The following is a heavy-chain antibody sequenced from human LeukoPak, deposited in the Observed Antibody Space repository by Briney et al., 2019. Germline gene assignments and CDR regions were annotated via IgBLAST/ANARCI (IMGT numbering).Heavy chain of an antibody. CDR1: GGSISSYY. V-gene: IGHV4-59*01. J-gene: IGHJ1*01. CDR3: ARSITSSWYGDFQH. CDR2: IYYSGST. Sequence: TSETLSLTCTVSGGSISSYYWSWIRQPPGKGLEWIGYIYYSGSTNYNPSLKSRVTISVDTSKNQFSLKLSSATAADTAVYYCARSITSSWYGDFQHWGQGTLVTVSS. D-gene: IGHD6-13*01.